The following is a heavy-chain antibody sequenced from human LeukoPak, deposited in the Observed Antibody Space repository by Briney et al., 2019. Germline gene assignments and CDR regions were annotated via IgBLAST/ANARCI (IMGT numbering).Heavy chain of an antibody. CDR2: ISGSGGST. V-gene: IGHV3-23*01. Sequence: GGSLRLSCAASGFTFSSYAMSWVRQAPGKGLEWVSAISGSGGSTYYADSVKGRFTISRDNSKNTLYLQMNSLRAEDTAVYYCAKGDDSSGYYYAGIDYWGQGTLVTVSS. J-gene: IGHJ4*02. CDR1: GFTFSSYA. CDR3: AKGDDSSGYYYAGIDY. D-gene: IGHD3-22*01.